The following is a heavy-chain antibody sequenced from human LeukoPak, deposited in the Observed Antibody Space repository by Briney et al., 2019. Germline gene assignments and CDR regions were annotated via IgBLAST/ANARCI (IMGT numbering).Heavy chain of an antibody. J-gene: IGHJ4*02. Sequence: GGSLRLSCAASGFTFSSYDLSWVRQAPGKGLECVSAIRRGVGSTYYADSVKGRFTISRDNSKNTLYLQMNNLRADDTAVYYCAKKGQADDNGKSDWGQGTLVTVSS. CDR1: GFTFSSYD. CDR2: IRRGVGST. V-gene: IGHV3-23*01. CDR3: AKKGQADDNGKSD. D-gene: IGHD1-1*01.